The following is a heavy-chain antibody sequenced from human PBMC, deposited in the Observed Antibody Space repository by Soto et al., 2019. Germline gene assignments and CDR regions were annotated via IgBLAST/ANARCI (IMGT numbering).Heavy chain of an antibody. J-gene: IGHJ6*02. V-gene: IGHV3-48*01. CDR3: ARSRDYYYGMDV. CDR2: ISDSSSTI. Sequence: GGSLRLPCAASGFTFSTYNMNWVRQAPGKGLEWVSYISDSSSTIHYADSVKGRFTISRDNAKNSLYLQMNSLRAEDTAVYYCARSRDYYYGMDVWGQGTTVTVSS. CDR1: GFTFSTYN.